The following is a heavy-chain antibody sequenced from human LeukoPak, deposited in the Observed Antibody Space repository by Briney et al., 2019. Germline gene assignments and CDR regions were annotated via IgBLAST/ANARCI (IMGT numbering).Heavy chain of an antibody. D-gene: IGHD1-7*01. V-gene: IGHV4-31*03. J-gene: IGHJ3*02. Sequence: PSQTLSLTCTVSGGSISSGGYYWSWIRQHPGKGLEWIGYIYYSGSTYYNPSLKSRVTISVDTSKNQFSLKLSSVTAADTAVYYCARRYNWNYAFDIWGQGTMVTVSS. CDR1: GGSISSGGYY. CDR3: ARRYNWNYAFDI. CDR2: IYYSGST.